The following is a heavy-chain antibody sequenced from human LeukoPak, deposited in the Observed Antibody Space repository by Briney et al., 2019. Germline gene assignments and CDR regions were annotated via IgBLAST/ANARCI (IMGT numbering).Heavy chain of an antibody. CDR2: ISSSGSTI. J-gene: IGHJ4*02. D-gene: IGHD3-3*01. Sequence: GGSLRLSCAASGFTFSDYYMSWIRQAPGKGLEWVSYISSSGSTIYYADSVKGRFTISRDNAKNSLYLQMYSLRAEDTAVYYCARRVGYDFWSGYHGSIDYWGQGTLVTVSS. CDR3: ARRVGYDFWSGYHGSIDY. CDR1: GFTFSDYY. V-gene: IGHV3-11*01.